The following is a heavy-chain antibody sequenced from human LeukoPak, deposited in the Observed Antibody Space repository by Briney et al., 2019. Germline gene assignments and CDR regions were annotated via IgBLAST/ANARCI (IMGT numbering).Heavy chain of an antibody. D-gene: IGHD3-10*02. J-gene: IGHJ6*04. CDR1: GFTFSSFS. V-gene: IGHV3-21*01. CDR3: AELGITMIGGV. Sequence: GGSLRLSCAASGFTFSSFSMNWVRQAPGKGLEWISSISSGGDYKHYADSVKGRLTISRDNAKNSLYLQMNSLRAEDTAVYYCAELGITMIGGVWGKGTTVTISS. CDR2: ISSGGDYK.